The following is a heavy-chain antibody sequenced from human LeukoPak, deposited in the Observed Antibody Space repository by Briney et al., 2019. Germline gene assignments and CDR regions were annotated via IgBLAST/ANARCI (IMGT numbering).Heavy chain of an antibody. CDR3: AREYTSMGSYVYVGFDY. CDR2: INPSGGST. V-gene: IGHV1-46*01. J-gene: IGHJ4*02. CDR1: GYTFTSYY. Sequence: ASVKVSCKASGYTFTSYYMHWVRQAPGQGLEWMGIINPSGGSTSYAQKFQGRVTMTRDTSTSTVYMELSSLRSEDTAVYYCAREYTSMGSYVYVGFDYWGQGTPVTVSS. D-gene: IGHD5-18*01.